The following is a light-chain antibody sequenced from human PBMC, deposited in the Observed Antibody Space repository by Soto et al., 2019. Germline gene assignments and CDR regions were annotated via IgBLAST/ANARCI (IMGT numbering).Light chain of an antibody. CDR3: SSYTGSTNYV. Sequence: QSVLTQPASVSGSPGQSINISCTGTSSDVGIYNYVSWYQQHPGKAPKLMIYQVTNRPSGVSNRFSGSKSGNTASLTISGLQAEDEADYYCSSYTGSTNYVFGTGTKVTVL. CDR2: QVT. CDR1: SSDVGIYNY. J-gene: IGLJ1*01. V-gene: IGLV2-14*01.